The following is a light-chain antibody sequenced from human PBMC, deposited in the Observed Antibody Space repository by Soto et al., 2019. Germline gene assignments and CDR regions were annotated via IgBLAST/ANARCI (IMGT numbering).Light chain of an antibody. Sequence: EIVLTQSPGTLSLSPGERATLSCRASQSVSSSYLAWYQQKPGQAPRLLIYGASSRANGSPDKFSGSGSGTDFTLTSSRLEPEDFAVYYCQQYGSSPRTLGQRTKVEIK. V-gene: IGKV3-20*01. J-gene: IGKJ1*01. CDR1: QSVSSSY. CDR2: GAS. CDR3: QQYGSSPRT.